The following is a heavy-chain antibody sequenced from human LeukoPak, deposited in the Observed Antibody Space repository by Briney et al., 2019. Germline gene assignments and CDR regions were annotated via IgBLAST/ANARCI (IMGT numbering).Heavy chain of an antibody. CDR3: AKGLRGVITIRGSFDY. J-gene: IGHJ4*02. Sequence: ASVKVSCKASGYTFTSYGISWVRQAPGQGLEWMGWISAYNGNTNYAQKLQGRVTMTTDTSTSTAYMELRSLRSDDTAVYYCAKGLRGVITIRGSFDYWGQGTLVTVSS. V-gene: IGHV1-18*01. D-gene: IGHD3-10*01. CDR1: GYTFTSYG. CDR2: ISAYNGNT.